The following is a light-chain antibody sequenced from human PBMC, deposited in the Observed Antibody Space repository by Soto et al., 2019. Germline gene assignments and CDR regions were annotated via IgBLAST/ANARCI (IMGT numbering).Light chain of an antibody. J-gene: IGKJ1*01. V-gene: IGKV1-6*01. CDR3: LQDFNYPWT. CDR1: QGIGKD. Sequence: AIEMTQSPSSLSAAVGDTVTITCRASQGIGKDLAWFQQRPGKAPKLLIYGASGLQNGVPSRFSGNGSGTDFTLTISGLQPEDFATYFCLQDFNYPWTFGKGTKVDIK. CDR2: GAS.